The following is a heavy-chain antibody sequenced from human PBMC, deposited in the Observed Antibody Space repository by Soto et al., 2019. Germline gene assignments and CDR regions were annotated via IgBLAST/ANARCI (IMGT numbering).Heavy chain of an antibody. D-gene: IGHD3-22*01. V-gene: IGHV1-46*01. CDR2: INPSGGST. CDR1: GYTFTSYY. Sequence: QVQLVQSGAEVKKPGASVKVSCKASGYTFTSYYMHWVRQAPGQGLEWMGIINPSGGSTSYAQKFQGRVTTTRDTSTSTVYMELSSLRSEDTAVYYCARDPSYYYDSSGYTNWFDPWGQGTLVTVSS. J-gene: IGHJ5*02. CDR3: ARDPSYYYDSSGYTNWFDP.